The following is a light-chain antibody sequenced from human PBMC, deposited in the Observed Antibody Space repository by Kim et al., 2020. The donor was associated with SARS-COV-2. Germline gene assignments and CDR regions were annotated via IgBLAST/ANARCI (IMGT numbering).Light chain of an antibody. CDR1: QSVTSC. J-gene: IGKJ1*01. CDR3: QQYNSWPLT. V-gene: IGKV3-15*01. CDR2: AAS. Sequence: VSPGERAPLSCSASQSVTSCLAGYQQKPGKAPRLLIYAASTRATGIPARFSGGGSGTEFTLTVSSLQSEDFAVYYCQQYNSWPLTFGQGTKVDIK.